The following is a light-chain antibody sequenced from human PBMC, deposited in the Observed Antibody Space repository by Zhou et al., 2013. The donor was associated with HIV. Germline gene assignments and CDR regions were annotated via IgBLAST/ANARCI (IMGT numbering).Light chain of an antibody. CDR2: SAS. Sequence: EIVLTQSPGTLSLSPGERATLSCRASQSVSSSYLAWYQQKPGQAPRLLIYSASSRAYGIPDRFSGSGSGTDFTLTISRLEPEDFAVYYCQQYGSSPQTFGQGTKVEIK. J-gene: IGKJ1*01. CDR3: QQYGSSPQT. V-gene: IGKV3-20*01. CDR1: QSVSSSY.